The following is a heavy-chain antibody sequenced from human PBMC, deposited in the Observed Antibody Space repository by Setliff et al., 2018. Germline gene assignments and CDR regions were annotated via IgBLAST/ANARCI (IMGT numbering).Heavy chain of an antibody. D-gene: IGHD3-10*01. CDR2: ISSSSTYI. CDR3: GPGGKGLLEN. J-gene: IGHJ4*02. V-gene: IGHV3-21*01. CDR1: TFTLGTYS. Sequence: GGSLRLSCAASTFTLGTYSMHWVRQAPGKGLAWVSSISSSSTYIFYADSVRGRFTVSRDNAKNSLYLQMNSLRAEDTAIYYCGPGGKGLLENWGQGTLVTVSS.